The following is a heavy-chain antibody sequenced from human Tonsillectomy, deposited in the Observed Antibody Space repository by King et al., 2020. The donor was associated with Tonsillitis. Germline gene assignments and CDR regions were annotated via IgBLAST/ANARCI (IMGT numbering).Heavy chain of an antibody. CDR2: ISYDGSNK. V-gene: IGHV3-30*18. CDR3: AKGGTAISLDY. D-gene: IGHD1-1*01. CDR1: GFTFSSYG. Sequence: VQLVESGGGVVQPGRSLRLSCAASGFTFSSYGMHGVRQAPGKGLEGVAVISYDGSNKYYADSVKGRFTISRDNSKNTLYLQMNSLRAEDTAVYYCAKGGTAISLDYWGQGTLVTVSS. J-gene: IGHJ4*02.